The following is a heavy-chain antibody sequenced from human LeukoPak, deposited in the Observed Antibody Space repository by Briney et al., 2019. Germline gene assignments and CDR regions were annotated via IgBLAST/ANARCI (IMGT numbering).Heavy chain of an antibody. V-gene: IGHV4-38-2*02. CDR3: ASPYDSSGYYRGTYYYMDV. D-gene: IGHD3-22*01. CDR2: IYHSGST. J-gene: IGHJ6*03. CDR1: GYSISSGYY. Sequence: SETLSLTCTVSGYSISSGYYWGWIRQPPGKGLEWIGSIYHSGSTYYNPSLKSRVTISVDTSKNQFSLKLSSVTAADTAVYYCASPYDSSGYYRGTYYYMDVWGKGTTVTVSS.